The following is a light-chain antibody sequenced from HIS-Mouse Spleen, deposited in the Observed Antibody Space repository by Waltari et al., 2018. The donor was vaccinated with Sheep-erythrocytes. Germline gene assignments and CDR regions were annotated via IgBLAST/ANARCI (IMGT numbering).Light chain of an antibody. CDR2: DVS. V-gene: IGLV2-11*01. Sequence: QSALTQPRSVSGSPGQSLTIPCTGTSSDVGGYTYVSWYQQHPGKAPKLVIYDVSKPPSGVPDRFSGSKSGNTASLTISGLQAEDEADYYCCSYAGSYNHVFATGTKVTVL. CDR3: CSYAGSYNHV. J-gene: IGLJ1*01. CDR1: SSDVGGYTY.